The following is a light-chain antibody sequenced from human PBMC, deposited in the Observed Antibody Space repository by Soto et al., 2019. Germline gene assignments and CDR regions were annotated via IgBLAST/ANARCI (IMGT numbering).Light chain of an antibody. Sequence: DIQLTQSPSFLSASVGDRVTITCRASQGISSYLAWYQQKPGKAPKLLIYAASTLQSGVPSRFSGSGSGTEFTLTISSLQPDDFATYYCQQYNSYSTFSQGTKVDIK. CDR2: AAS. CDR1: QGISSY. CDR3: QQYNSYST. V-gene: IGKV1-9*01. J-gene: IGKJ1*01.